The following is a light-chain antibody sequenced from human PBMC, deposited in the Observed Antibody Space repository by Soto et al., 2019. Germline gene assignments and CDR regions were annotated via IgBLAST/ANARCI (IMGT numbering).Light chain of an antibody. CDR2: NNN. CDR3: AAWDDRLNSLV. V-gene: IGLV1-44*01. CDR1: SSNVGSNT. J-gene: IGLJ1*01. Sequence: QSVLTQPPSASGTPGQRVTISCSGSSSNVGSNTVNWYQQLPGTATKLLIYNNNQRPSGVPDQFSGSKSGTSASLAISGLQSEDEADYYCAAWDDRLNSLVFGTGTKVTVL.